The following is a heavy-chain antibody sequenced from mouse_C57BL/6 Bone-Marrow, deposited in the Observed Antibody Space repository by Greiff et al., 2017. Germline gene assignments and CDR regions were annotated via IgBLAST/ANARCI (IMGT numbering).Heavy chain of an antibody. V-gene: IGHV1-55*01. Sequence: QVQLQQPGAELVKPGASVKMSCKASGYTFTSYWITWVKQRPGQGLEWIGDIYPGSGSTNYNEKFKSKATLTVDTSSSTAYMQLSSLTSEDSAVYYCARRDDYDKYFDVWGTGTTVTVSS. CDR2: IYPGSGST. CDR3: ARRDDYDKYFDV. D-gene: IGHD2-4*01. CDR1: GYTFTSYW. J-gene: IGHJ1*03.